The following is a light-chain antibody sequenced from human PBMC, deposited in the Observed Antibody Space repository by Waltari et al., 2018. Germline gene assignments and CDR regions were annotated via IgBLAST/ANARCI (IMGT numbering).Light chain of an antibody. CDR2: GDN. CDR3: AGWDDSLNGPE. CDR1: LSNIKSNT. V-gene: IGLV1-44*01. J-gene: IGLJ3*02. Sequence: QSVLTQPPSASGTPGQRVTISCSGSLSNIKSNTVNWYRQLPGTAPKLLIYGDNQRPAGVPDRFSGSKSGTSASLAISGLQSADEADYYCAGWDDSLNGPEFGGGTKLTVL.